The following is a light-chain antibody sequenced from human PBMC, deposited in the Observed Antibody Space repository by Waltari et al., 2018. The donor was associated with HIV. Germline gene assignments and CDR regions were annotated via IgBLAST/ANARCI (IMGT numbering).Light chain of an antibody. CDR3: CSYAGNYPVL. CDR1: SSDVGGYNY. J-gene: IGLJ3*02. V-gene: IGLV2-11*01. CDR2: DVT. Sequence: QSALTQPRSVSGFPGQSVTISCTGTSSDVGGYNYVSWYQQNPGKAPKFIIYDVTKRPSGVPDRFSGSKSGNTASLTISALQAEDEADYYCCSYAGNYPVLFGGGTKLTVL.